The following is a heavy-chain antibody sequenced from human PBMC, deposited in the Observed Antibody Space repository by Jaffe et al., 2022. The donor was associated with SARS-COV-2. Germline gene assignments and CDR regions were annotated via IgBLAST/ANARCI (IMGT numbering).Heavy chain of an antibody. CDR1: GGSVRDPIYY. D-gene: IGHD4-17*01. CDR3: ARFPVPTVYDVFDI. Sequence: QVHLQESGPGLVKPSETLSLTCTVSGGSVRDPIYYWTWIRQPPGKGLEWLGFVYYSGNTNYNPSLKSRVTISLDTSKNQFSLRLSSVTAADTAVYFCARFPVPTVYDVFDIWGQGTKVTVSS. V-gene: IGHV4-61*01. J-gene: IGHJ3*02. CDR2: VYYSGNT.